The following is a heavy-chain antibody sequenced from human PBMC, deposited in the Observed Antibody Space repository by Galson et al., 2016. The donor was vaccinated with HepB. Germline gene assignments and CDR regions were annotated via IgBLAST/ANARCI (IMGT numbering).Heavy chain of an antibody. D-gene: IGHD3-10*01. CDR1: GGSITSSLHY. Sequence: TLSLTCSVSGGSITSSLHYWTWVRQRPGKGLEWIGYIYHTGSAYYNPSLKSRLSISVDTSNNHFSLSLTSVTAADTAVYYCARGLLRISDGSGSYHFFDAWGQGILVPVSS. J-gene: IGHJ5*02. CDR3: ARGLLRISDGSGSYHFFDA. CDR2: IYHTGSA. V-gene: IGHV4-31*03.